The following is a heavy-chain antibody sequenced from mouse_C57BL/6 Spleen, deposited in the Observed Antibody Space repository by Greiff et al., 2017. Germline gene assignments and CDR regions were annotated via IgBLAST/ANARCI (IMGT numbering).Heavy chain of an antibody. CDR2: IDPEDGGT. J-gene: IGHJ2*01. CDR1: GFNITDYY. V-gene: IGHV14-2*01. Sequence: EVQLQQSGAELVKPGASVKLSCTASGFNITDYYMHWVKQRTEQGLEWIGMIDPEDGGTNYAPKFQGKATITADTASNTAYLQLSSLTSEDTAVNYCARDYLDYWGQGTTLTVSS. CDR3: ARDYLDY.